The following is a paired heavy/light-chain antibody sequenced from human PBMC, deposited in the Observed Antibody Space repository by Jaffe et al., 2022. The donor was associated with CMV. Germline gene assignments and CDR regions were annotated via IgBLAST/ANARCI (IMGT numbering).Light chain of an antibody. CDR2: GAS. CDR1: QNVRSN. J-gene: IGKJ1*01. Sequence: VMTQSPDTLSVSPGEGATLSCRASQNVRSNVAWYQQKPGQAPRLLVYGASVRATNVPARFRGSGSGTEFTLAITSLQPADFAVYFCLQYNSWPPRAFGQGTKVEVK. V-gene: IGKV3-15*01. CDR3: LQYNSWPPRA.
Heavy chain of an antibody. V-gene: IGHV5-51*01. CDR2: INPTDSTT. Sequence: EVQLLQSGAEMKEPGDSLKISCEVSGYSFAVYWIAWVRQTPGTGLELVGVINPTDSTTMYSPSFQGHVTMSVAKSIDTAYLQWTSLRTSDSGTYYCARLWPTSIDSYYFDFWGQGTLVTVSS. CDR3: ARLWPTSIDSYYFDF. CDR1: GYSFAVYW. J-gene: IGHJ4*02. D-gene: IGHD2-15*01.